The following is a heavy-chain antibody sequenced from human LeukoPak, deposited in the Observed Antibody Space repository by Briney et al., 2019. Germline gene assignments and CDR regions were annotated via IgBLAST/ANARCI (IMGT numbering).Heavy chain of an antibody. D-gene: IGHD6-19*01. CDR2: ISFDGSNK. Sequence: GGSLRLSCAASRFTFSTYSMNWVRQAPGKGLEWVAFISFDGSNKYYADSVKGRFYISRDNSKNTLYLQMNSLRSEDTAVYYCAKDRGYSSGWYVLDYWGQGTLVTVSS. J-gene: IGHJ4*02. CDR3: AKDRGYSSGWYVLDY. CDR1: RFTFSTYS. V-gene: IGHV3-30*02.